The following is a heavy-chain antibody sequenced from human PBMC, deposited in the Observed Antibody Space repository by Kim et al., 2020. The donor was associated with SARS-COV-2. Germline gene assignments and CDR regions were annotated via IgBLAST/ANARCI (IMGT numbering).Heavy chain of an antibody. CDR1: GYIFTNYA. CDR2: INTNTGNP. V-gene: IGHV7-4-1*02. D-gene: IGHD6-13*01. J-gene: IGHJ6*02. Sequence: ASVKVSCKASGYIFTNYAMNWVRQAPGQGLEWMGWINTNTGNPTYAQDFTGRFVFSLDTSVSTAYLQISSLKADDTAVYYCARVAAAGLTYFYYPMDVWGLGTTVTVSS. CDR3: ARVAAAGLTYFYYPMDV.